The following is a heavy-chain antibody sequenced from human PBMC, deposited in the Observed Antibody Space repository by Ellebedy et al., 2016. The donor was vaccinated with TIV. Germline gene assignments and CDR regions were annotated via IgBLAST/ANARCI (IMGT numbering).Heavy chain of an antibody. Sequence: GGSLRLXCAASGFTFADYAMHWVRQAPGKGLEWVAVISYDGSTKFYADSVKGRFTISRDNSKNTLFLQMNSLRPEDTAFYFCARENTYYYEPFDYWGQGTLVTVSS. CDR2: ISYDGSTK. CDR3: ARENTYYYEPFDY. CDR1: GFTFADYA. D-gene: IGHD3-22*01. V-gene: IGHV3-30-3*01. J-gene: IGHJ4*02.